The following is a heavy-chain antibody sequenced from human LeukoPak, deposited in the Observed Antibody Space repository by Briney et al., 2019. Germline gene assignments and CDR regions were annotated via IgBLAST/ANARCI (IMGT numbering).Heavy chain of an antibody. CDR2: ISNDGNNK. D-gene: IGHD3-22*01. CDR1: GFPFSSYG. Sequence: GGSLRFSCAASGFPFSSYGMHWVRQAPGKGLEWVAAISNDGNNKFYADSVKGRFTMSRDNPKNTMNLQMNSLRAEDTAVYYCAKGGGSSGRSYYFDYWGQGTLVAVSS. CDR3: AKGGGSSGRSYYFDY. V-gene: IGHV3-30*18. J-gene: IGHJ4*02.